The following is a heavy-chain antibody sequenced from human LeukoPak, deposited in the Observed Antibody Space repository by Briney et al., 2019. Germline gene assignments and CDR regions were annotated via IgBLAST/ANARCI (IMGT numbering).Heavy chain of an antibody. Sequence: KPSETLSLTCAVLGGSFSGYYWSWIRQPPREGVEWIGEINHSGSTNYNPSLKSRVTISVDTSKNQFSLKLSSVTAADTAVYYCARDPGPYSGSLYWGQGTLVTVSS. CDR3: ARDPGPYSGSLY. CDR2: INHSGST. CDR1: GGSFSGYY. V-gene: IGHV4-34*01. J-gene: IGHJ4*02. D-gene: IGHD1-26*01.